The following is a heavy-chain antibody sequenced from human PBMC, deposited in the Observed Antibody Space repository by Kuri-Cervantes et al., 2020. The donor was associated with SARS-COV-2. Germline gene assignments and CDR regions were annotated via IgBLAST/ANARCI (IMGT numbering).Heavy chain of an antibody. CDR2: ISDYHGNT. D-gene: IGHD3-16*02. CDR1: GYTFTSYC. CDR3: ARDHRRITFGGLIDHFDS. J-gene: IGHJ4*02. Sequence: AAVKVSCKASGYTFTSYCISWVRQAPGQGLEWMGWISDYHGNTNYAQKLQGRVTMTTDTSTSTADMELRSLRSDATAVYYCARDHRRITFGGLIDHFDSWGQGTLVTVSS. V-gene: IGHV1-18*04.